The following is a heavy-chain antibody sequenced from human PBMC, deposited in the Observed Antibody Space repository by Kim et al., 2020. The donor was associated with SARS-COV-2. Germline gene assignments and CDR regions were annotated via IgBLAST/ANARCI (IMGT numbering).Heavy chain of an antibody. CDR3: ARGYIVVVPAAIGSGYYYYMDV. J-gene: IGHJ6*03. D-gene: IGHD2-2*01. V-gene: IGHV6-1*01. Sequence: SQTLSLTCAISGDSVSSNSAAWNWIRQSPSRGLEWLGRTYYRSKWFNDYAVSVKSRITINPDTSKNQFSLQLNSVTPEDTAVYYCARGYIVVVPAAIGSGYYYYMDVWGKGTTVTVSS. CDR2: TYYRSKWFN. CDR1: GDSVSSNSAA.